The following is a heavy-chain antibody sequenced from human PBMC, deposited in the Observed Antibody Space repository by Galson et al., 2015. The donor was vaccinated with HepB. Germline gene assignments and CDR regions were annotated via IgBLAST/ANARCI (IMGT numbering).Heavy chain of an antibody. D-gene: IGHD4-23*01. J-gene: IGHJ6*02. CDR2: ITYDGSNK. CDR3: VRDLGGNSVGMDV. V-gene: IGHV3-30*14. CDR1: GFAFSTYA. Sequence: SLRLSCAASGFAFSTYAMHWVRQAPGKGLEWVALITYDGSNKYYADSVKGRFNISRDNSRNTLYLQMNSLRAEDTAVYYCVRDLGGNSVGMDVWGQGTTVTVSS.